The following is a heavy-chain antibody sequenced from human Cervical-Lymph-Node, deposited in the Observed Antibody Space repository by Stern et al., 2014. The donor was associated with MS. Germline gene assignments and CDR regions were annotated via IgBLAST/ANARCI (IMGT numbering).Heavy chain of an antibody. CDR2: MSLVGGNK. CDR3: MGVGDAMHV. J-gene: IGHJ6*02. V-gene: IGHV3-30*03. CDR1: GFSLSNSG. Sequence: DQLVESGGGVVQPGRSLTLSCAASGFSLSNSGMHWVRQAPGKGLEWVAVMSLVGGNKKYGDSVKGRFSISRDMANNTLFLQMNSLRPEDTAVYYCMGVGDAMHVWGQGTTVIVSS.